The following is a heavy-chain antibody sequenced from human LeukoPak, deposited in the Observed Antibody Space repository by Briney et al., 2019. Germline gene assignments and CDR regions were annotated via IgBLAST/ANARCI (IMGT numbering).Heavy chain of an antibody. J-gene: IGHJ4*02. V-gene: IGHV4-39*01. Sequence: ASETLSLTCTVSGGSISSYYWGCIRQPPGKGLEWIGSIYSSGSTYYNASLQSRVTISIETSKNQISLRLNSVTAADTAMYYCAKSGGYGLIDYWGQGTLVTVSS. CDR2: IYSSGST. D-gene: IGHD1-26*01. CDR1: GGSISSYY. CDR3: AKSGGYGLIDY.